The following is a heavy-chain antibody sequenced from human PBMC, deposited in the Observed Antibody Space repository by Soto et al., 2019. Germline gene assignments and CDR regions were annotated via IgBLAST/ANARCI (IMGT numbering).Heavy chain of an antibody. J-gene: IGHJ6*02. CDR2: IRNTSRTK. D-gene: IGHD1-1*01. V-gene: IGHV3-48*02. Sequence: EVQVVESGGGLIQPGGSLSLSCAGSGFDFSKYNMEWVRQAPGKGLEWISYIRNTSRTKFYADSVKGRFTISRDNARSSLFLEMNSLRDEDTAIYYWARDGNRGYDMDVWGQGTTVTVSS. CDR3: ARDGNRGYDMDV. CDR1: GFDFSKYN.